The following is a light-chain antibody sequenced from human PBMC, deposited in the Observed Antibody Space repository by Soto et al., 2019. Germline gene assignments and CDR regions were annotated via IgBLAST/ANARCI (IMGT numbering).Light chain of an antibody. J-gene: IGKJ4*01. V-gene: IGKV3-11*01. CDR1: QSFSSY. CDR3: QQRSNWPST. CDR2: DAS. Sequence: EIVLTQSPATLSLSPGNRATLSCRASQSFSSYLAWYQQKPGQAPRLLIYDASNRATGIPARFSGSGSGTDFTLTITSLEPEDFAVYYCQQRSNWPSTFGGGTKVEIK.